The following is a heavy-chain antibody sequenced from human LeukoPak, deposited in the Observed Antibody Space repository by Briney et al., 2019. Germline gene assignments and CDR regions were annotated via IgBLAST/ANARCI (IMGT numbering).Heavy chain of an antibody. D-gene: IGHD3-16*02. CDR3: AKDSMGFTFGGVIVKNYFDY. J-gene: IGHJ4*02. CDR1: GFTFDDYA. CDR2: ISGDGGST. V-gene: IGHV3-43*02. Sequence: QPGGSLRLSCAASGFTFDDYAMHWVRQAPGKGLEWVSLISGDGGSTYYADSVKGRFTISRDNSKNSLYLQTNSLRTEDTALYYCAKDSMGFTFGGVIVKNYFDYWGQGTLVTVSS.